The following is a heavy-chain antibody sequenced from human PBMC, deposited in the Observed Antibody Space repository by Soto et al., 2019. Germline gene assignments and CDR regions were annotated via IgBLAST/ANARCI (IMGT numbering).Heavy chain of an antibody. V-gene: IGHV5-51*01. CDR1: DYIFLNYW. CDR3: ARRAQERMDASIPGFYYGIDV. J-gene: IGHJ6*01. Sequence: GESLKISCTIPDYIFLNYWIGWVRQKPGKGPEWIGIIYPRDSDTKYSPSFQGQVTISADKSLSTAYLQWSSLKASDSAIYYCARRAQERMDASIPGFYYGIDVWGQGTTVTVSS. D-gene: IGHD1-1*01. CDR2: IYPRDSDT.